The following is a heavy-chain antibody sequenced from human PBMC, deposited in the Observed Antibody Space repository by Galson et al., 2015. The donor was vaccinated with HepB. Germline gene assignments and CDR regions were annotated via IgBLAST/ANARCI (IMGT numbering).Heavy chain of an antibody. Sequence: SVKVSCKASGGTLSIYSISWVRQAPGQGLEWMGGIIRMFGTTNFAQKFQGRVTITADESTSTVYMALSSLTSEDTAVYYCARGEEGIDWFFEYWGQGTQVTVSS. CDR1: GGTLSIYS. D-gene: IGHD3-9*01. V-gene: IGHV1-69*13. CDR2: IIRMFGTT. CDR3: ARGEEGIDWFFEY. J-gene: IGHJ4*02.